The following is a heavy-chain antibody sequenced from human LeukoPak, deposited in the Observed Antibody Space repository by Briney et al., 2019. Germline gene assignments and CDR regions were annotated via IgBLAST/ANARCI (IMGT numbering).Heavy chain of an antibody. CDR2: IYTSGST. D-gene: IGHD2-15*01. CDR1: GGSISSGSYY. V-gene: IGHV4-61*02. J-gene: IGHJ5*02. Sequence: PSQTLSLTCTVSGGSISSGSYYWSWIRQPAGKGLEWIGRIYTSGSTNYNPSLKSRVTISVDTSKNQFSLKLSSVTAADTAVYYCARCQGCSGGSCLGGWFDPWGQGTLVTVSS. CDR3: ARCQGCSGGSCLGGWFDP.